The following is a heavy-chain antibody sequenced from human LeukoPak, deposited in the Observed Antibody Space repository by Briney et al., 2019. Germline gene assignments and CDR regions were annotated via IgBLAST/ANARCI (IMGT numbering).Heavy chain of an antibody. V-gene: IGHV4-34*01. CDR3: ARVGYDFYYYYYYYMDV. J-gene: IGHJ6*03. CDR1: GGSFSGYY. Sequence: PSETLSLTCAVYGGSFSGYYWSWIRQPPGKGLEWIGEINHSGSTNYNPSLKSRVSISVDTSKNQFSLKLSSVTAADTAVYYCARVGYDFYYYYYYYMDVWGKGTTVNVSS. D-gene: IGHD3-3*01. CDR2: INHSGST.